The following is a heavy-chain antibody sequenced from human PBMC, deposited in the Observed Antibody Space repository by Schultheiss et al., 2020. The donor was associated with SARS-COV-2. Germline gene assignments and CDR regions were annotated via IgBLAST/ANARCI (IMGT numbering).Heavy chain of an antibody. Sequence: ASVKVSCKASGYTFTSYGISWVRQAPGQGLEWMGWISAYNGNTNYAQKFQGRVTITRDMSTSTAYMELSSLRSEDTAVYYCARGIVVAAMGQAFDYWGQGTLVTVSS. CDR2: ISAYNGNT. J-gene: IGHJ4*02. CDR1: GYTFTSYG. V-gene: IGHV1-18*01. CDR3: ARGIVVAAMGQAFDY. D-gene: IGHD5-18*01.